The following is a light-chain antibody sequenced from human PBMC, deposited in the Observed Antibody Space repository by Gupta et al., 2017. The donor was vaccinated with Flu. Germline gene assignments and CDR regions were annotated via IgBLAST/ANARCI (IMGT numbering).Light chain of an antibody. J-gene: IGKJ1*01. Sequence: GTRSLSPGERATIPCRASQSISSTYLAWYQQTPGQSPRLLIYCASGRATGIPDRFSGSGSGTDFTLTISRLEAEDVAVYYCQQFVSSPWTFGQGTKVEIK. CDR2: CAS. CDR1: QSISSTY. V-gene: IGKV3-20*01. CDR3: QQFVSSPWT.